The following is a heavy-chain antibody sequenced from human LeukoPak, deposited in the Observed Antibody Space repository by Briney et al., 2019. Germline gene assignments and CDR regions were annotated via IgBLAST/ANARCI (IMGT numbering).Heavy chain of an antibody. J-gene: IGHJ6*03. D-gene: IGHD6-13*01. CDR3: AKMPRGSQQLVWNYYYYMDV. CDR1: GFTFSTYA. V-gene: IGHV3-23*01. CDR2: ISGTGGST. Sequence: SGGSLRLSCAASGFTFSTYAMTWVRQAPGKGLERVSLISGTGGSTYYADSVKGRFTISRDNSKNTLYLQMNSLRAEDTAVYYCAKMPRGSQQLVWNYYYYMDVWGKGTTVTVSS.